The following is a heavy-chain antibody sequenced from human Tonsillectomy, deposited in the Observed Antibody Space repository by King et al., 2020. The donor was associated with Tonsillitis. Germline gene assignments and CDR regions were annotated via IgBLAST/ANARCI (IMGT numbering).Heavy chain of an antibody. Sequence: QLQESGPGLVKPSQTLSLTCTVSGGSISSDGFYWSWLLQYTGKGPEWIGHTHYSGNRYYNPSLGSRAIISLDTSKNQFSLKLNFMTAADTAVYFCAREGPGRPFERWGQGTLVTVAS. D-gene: IGHD3-10*01. CDR3: AREGPGRPFER. CDR2: THYSGNR. J-gene: IGHJ5*02. V-gene: IGHV4-31*03. CDR1: GGSISSDGFY.